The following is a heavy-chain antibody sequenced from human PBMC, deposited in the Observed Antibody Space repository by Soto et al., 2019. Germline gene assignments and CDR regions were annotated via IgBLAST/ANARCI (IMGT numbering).Heavy chain of an antibody. CDR3: AKGPHTNVGWPYYFES. Sequence: PGGSLRLSCVASGFSLANYPMNWVRQTPGKCLEWISYSSPRGDTIYYADSVEGRFTISRDNARNSLSLHMSSLRDEDSALYYCAKGPHTNVGWPYYFESWGQGXPVTVSS. D-gene: IGHD6-19*01. J-gene: IGHJ4*02. V-gene: IGHV3-48*02. CDR2: SSPRGDTI. CDR1: GFSLANYP.